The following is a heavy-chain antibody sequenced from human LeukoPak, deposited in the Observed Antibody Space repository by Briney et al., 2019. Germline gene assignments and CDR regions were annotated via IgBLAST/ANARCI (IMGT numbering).Heavy chain of an antibody. CDR3: VNQISGWVY. D-gene: IGHD6-19*01. Sequence: GGSLRLSCSASGFTFRSLAMHWVRQAPGKGLEYVSAISSNGGRTYYADSVKGRFTISRDNSKNTLYLQMSSLRPEDTAVYYCVNQISGWVYWGQGTLVPVSS. J-gene: IGHJ4*02. CDR1: GFTFRSLA. V-gene: IGHV3-64D*06. CDR2: ISSNGGRT.